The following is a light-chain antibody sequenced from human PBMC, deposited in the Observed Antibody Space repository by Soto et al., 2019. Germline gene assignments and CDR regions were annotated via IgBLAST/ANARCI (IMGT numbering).Light chain of an antibody. Sequence: SYELIQPPSVSVAPGKTASITCGGSNIGGKTVHWFQQKPGQAPVVVLYYDTHRPSGIPERFSGSNSGNTGTLTITRVDAGDEADYYCHVWDSSRDHVVFGGGTKVTVL. CDR1: NIGGKT. CDR3: HVWDSSRDHVV. CDR2: YDT. V-gene: IGLV3-21*04. J-gene: IGLJ3*02.